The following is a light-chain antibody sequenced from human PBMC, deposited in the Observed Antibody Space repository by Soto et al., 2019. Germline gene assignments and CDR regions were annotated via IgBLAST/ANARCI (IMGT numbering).Light chain of an antibody. CDR3: MQALQPPWT. CDR2: LGS. CDR1: QSLLHSNGYNY. V-gene: IGKV2-28*01. J-gene: IGKJ1*01. Sequence: DIVMTQSPLSLPVTPGEPASISCRSSQSLLHSNGYNYLDWYLQKPGQSPQLLIYLGSNRASGVPDRFSRSGSGTDFTLKISRVEAEDVGVYYCMQALQPPWTFGQGTKVEIK.